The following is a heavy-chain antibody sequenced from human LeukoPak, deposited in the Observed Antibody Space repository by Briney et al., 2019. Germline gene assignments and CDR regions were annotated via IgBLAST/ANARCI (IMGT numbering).Heavy chain of an antibody. CDR3: ARDLYSSRTNDAFVI. CDR1: GGSISSYY. Sequence: SETLSLTCTVSGGSISSYYWGWIRQPPGRGLEWIGSIYYSGSTYYNPSLKSRVTISVDTSKNQFSLKLSSVTAADTAVYYCARDLYSSRTNDAFVIWGQGTMVTVSS. V-gene: IGHV4-39*07. J-gene: IGHJ3*02. D-gene: IGHD6-13*01. CDR2: IYYSGST.